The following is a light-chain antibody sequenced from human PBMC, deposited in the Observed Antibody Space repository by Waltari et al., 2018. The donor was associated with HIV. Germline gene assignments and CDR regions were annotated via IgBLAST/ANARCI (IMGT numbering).Light chain of an antibody. CDR3: QSYDSTLSAVV. Sequence: QSVLTQPPSVSGAPGQRVTISCTGSTPTLGADHPVHLYQQLPGTAPQLLIFGNSIRPAGVPDRFSGSKSGTSASLAITGLQAEDEADYYCQSYDSTLSAVVFGGGTKLTVL. V-gene: IGLV1-40*01. J-gene: IGLJ2*01. CDR1: TPTLGADHP. CDR2: GNS.